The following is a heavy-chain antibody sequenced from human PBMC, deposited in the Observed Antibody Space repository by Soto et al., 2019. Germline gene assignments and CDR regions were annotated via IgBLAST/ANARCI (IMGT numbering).Heavy chain of an antibody. CDR3: ARTLSSSAENWFDP. Sequence: SQTLSLTCAISVDSVSSNSAAWNWIRQSPSRGLEWLGRTYYRSKWYNDYAVSVKSRITINPDTSKNQFSLQLNSVTPEDTAVYFRARTLSSSAENWFDPWGQGTLVTVSS. V-gene: IGHV6-1*01. J-gene: IGHJ5*02. CDR1: VDSVSSNSAA. CDR2: TYYRSKWYN. D-gene: IGHD6-6*01.